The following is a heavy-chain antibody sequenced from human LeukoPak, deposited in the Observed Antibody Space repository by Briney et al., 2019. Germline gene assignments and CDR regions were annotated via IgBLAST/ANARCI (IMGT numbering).Heavy chain of an antibody. CDR2: FDSEDGET. J-gene: IGHJ4*02. CDR3: AIAAYSSGLFDY. Sequence: ASLKLSCKVSGYTLAELSMHWVRQAPGNGLEWMGGFDSEDGETIYAQKFQGRFTMTEDTSRDTAYRELSSLRSEDTAVYYCAIAAYSSGLFDYWGQGTLVTVSS. D-gene: IGHD6-19*01. CDR1: GYTLAELS. V-gene: IGHV1-24*01.